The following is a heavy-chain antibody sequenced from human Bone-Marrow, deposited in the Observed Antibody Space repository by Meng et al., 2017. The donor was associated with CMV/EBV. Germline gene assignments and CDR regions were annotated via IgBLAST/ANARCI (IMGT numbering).Heavy chain of an antibody. J-gene: IGHJ6*02. V-gene: IGHV1-2*02. D-gene: IGHD2-2*02. CDR2: INPNSGGT. CDR3: AREGPREGDCTSISCYSDVYGMDV. CDR1: GYTFTGYY. Sequence: ASVKVSCKASGYTFTGYYMHWVRQAPGQGLEWMGWINPNSGGTNYAQKFQGRVTMTRDTSISTAYMELSRLRSDDTAVYYCAREGPREGDCTSISCYSDVYGMDVWGQGTTVSVSS.